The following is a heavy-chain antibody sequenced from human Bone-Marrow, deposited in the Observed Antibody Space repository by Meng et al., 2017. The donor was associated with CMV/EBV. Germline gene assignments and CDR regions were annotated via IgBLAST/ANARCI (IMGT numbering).Heavy chain of an antibody. CDR2: ISTSGSTK. V-gene: IGHV3-48*03. CDR1: GFIFSGYE. CDR3: ARDLHKGRPAAAVDY. J-gene: IGHJ4*02. Sequence: SLKISCAASGFIFSGYEMNWVRQAPGKGLEWVSYISTSGSTKNFADSVKGRFTISRDNAKSSLFLQMNSMRDEDTAVYYCARDLHKGRPAAAVDYWCQGTLVTVSS. D-gene: IGHD6-13*01.